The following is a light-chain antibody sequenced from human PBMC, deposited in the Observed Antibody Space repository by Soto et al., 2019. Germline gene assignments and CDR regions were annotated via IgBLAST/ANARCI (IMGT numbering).Light chain of an antibody. CDR2: LGS. CDR3: MQAQQTPPT. J-gene: IGKJ1*01. Sequence: DTVMTQSPLSLPVTPGEPASISCRSSQSLLHSNGYNYLDWYLQKPGQSPQLLIYLGSNRASGVLDRFSGIGSGTDFTLKISRVEAEDFGIYSSMQAQQTPPTFGQGTKVKIK. V-gene: IGKV2-28*01. CDR1: QSLLHSNGYNY.